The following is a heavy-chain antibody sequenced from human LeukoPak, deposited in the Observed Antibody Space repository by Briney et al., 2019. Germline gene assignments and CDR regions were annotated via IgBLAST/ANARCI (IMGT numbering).Heavy chain of an antibody. V-gene: IGHV4-59*08. CDR1: GGSISSYY. CDR2: IYYSGST. J-gene: IGHJ5*02. CDR3: ARGYCSGGSCNWFEP. Sequence: SETLSLTCTVSGGSISSYYWSWIRQPPGKGLEWIGYIYYSGSTNYNPSLKSRVTISVDTSKNQFSLKLSSVTAADTAVYYCARGYCSGGSCNWFEPWGQGTLVTVSS. D-gene: IGHD2-15*01.